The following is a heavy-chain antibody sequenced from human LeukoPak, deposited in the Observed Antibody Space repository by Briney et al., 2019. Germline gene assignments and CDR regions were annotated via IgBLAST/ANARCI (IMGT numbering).Heavy chain of an antibody. D-gene: IGHD2-2*01. CDR3: AKGVGQYGGGYYFDY. CDR1: GFTFSSYV. V-gene: IGHV3-30*04. J-gene: IGHJ4*02. CDR2: ISYDGSNE. Sequence: PGRSLRLSCAASGFTFSSYVMHWVRQAPGKGLEWVAIISYDGSNEYYADSVKGRFTISRDNSKNTLYLQMNSLRAEDTAVYYCAKGVGQYGGGYYFDYWGQGTLVTVSS.